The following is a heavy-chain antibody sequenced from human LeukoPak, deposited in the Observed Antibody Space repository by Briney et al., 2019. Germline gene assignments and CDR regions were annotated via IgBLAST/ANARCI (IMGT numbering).Heavy chain of an antibody. CDR3: ARGGESFLGIAAAGRFDY. Sequence: PGGCLRLSCAASGFTVSSNYMSWVRQAPGKGLEWVSVIYSGGSTFYADSVKGRFTISRDNSKNTLYLQMNSLRAEDTAVYYCARGGESFLGIAAAGRFDYWGQGTLVTVSS. CDR2: IYSGGST. D-gene: IGHD6-13*01. J-gene: IGHJ4*02. CDR1: GFTVSSNY. V-gene: IGHV3-53*01.